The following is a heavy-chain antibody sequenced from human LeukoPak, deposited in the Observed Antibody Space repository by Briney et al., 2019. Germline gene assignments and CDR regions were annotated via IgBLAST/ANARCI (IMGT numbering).Heavy chain of an antibody. V-gene: IGHV1-18*04. Sequence: GASVKVSCKASGYTFTAYYMHWVRQAPGQGLEWMGWISPNNGNTNYAQKFQGRVTMTTDTPTSTAYMEMRSLRSDDTAVYYCARDRDSSGWHVADYWGQGTLVTVPS. CDR2: ISPNNGNT. J-gene: IGHJ4*02. CDR3: ARDRDSSGWHVADY. CDR1: GYTFTAYY. D-gene: IGHD6-19*01.